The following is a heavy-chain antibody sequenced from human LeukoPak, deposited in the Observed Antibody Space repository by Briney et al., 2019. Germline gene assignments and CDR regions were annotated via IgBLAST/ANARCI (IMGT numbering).Heavy chain of an antibody. Sequence: ASVKVSRKASGYTFTSYYMHWVRQAPGQGLEWMGIINPSGGSTSYAQKFQGRVTMTRDTSTSTVYMELSSLGSEDTAVYYCARDVTFWSGYSYYYYYMDVWGKGTTVTVSS. J-gene: IGHJ6*03. CDR3: ARDVTFWSGYSYYYYYMDV. D-gene: IGHD3-3*01. CDR2: INPSGGST. V-gene: IGHV1-46*01. CDR1: GYTFTSYY.